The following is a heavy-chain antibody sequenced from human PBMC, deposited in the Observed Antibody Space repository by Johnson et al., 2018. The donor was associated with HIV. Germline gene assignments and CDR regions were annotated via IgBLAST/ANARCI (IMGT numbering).Heavy chain of an antibody. CDR3: ARGRDSSGFNDAFDI. J-gene: IGHJ3*02. Sequence: VQLVESGGGVVQPGRSLRLSCAASGFTFGSYAMHWVRQVPGKGLEWVAGLTWNSGRKGYADSVKGRFTISRDNAKNSLYLQMNSLRAGDTAVYYCARGRDSSGFNDAFDIWGQGTMVTVSS. V-gene: IGHV3-9*01. D-gene: IGHD3-22*01. CDR1: GFTFGSYA. CDR2: LTWNSGRK.